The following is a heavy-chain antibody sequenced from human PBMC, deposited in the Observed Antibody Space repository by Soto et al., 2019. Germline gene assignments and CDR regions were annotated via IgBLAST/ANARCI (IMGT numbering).Heavy chain of an antibody. V-gene: IGHV1-2*04. D-gene: IGHD1-26*01. CDR2: INPNSGGT. CDR3: ARQLRELHFDY. CDR1: GGTFSSYA. Sequence: ASVKVSCKASGGTFSSYAISWVRQAPGQGLEWMGLINPNSGGTNYAQKFQGWVTMTRXXXXXXAXMXLSXXXSDDTAVYYCARQLRELHFDYWGQGTLVTVSS. J-gene: IGHJ4*02.